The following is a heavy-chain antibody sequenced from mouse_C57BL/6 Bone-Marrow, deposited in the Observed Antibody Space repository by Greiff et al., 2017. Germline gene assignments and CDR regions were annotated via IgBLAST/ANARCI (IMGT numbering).Heavy chain of an antibody. V-gene: IGHV1-69*01. CDR1: GYTFTSYW. J-gene: IGHJ2*01. CDR3: ARAPKNSLPYYFDY. Sequence: QVQLQQPGAELVMPGASVKLSCKASGYTFTSYWMHWVKQRPGQGLEWIGEIDPSDSYTNYNQKSKGKSTLTVDKSSSTAYMQLSSLTSEDSAVYYCARAPKNSLPYYFDYWGQGTTLTVSS. CDR2: IDPSDSYT. D-gene: IGHD6-2*01.